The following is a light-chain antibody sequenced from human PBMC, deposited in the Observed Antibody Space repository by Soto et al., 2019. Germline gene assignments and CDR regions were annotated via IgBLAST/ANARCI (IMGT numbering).Light chain of an antibody. CDR2: RNN. V-gene: IGLV1-47*01. Sequence: QSVLTQPPSASGTPGQRVTISCSGSSSNIGSNYVYWYQQLPGTAPKLLIYRNNQRPSGVPDRISGSKSGTSASLAISGLRSEDEADYYCAAWDVSLSGGMFGGGTQLTVL. CDR1: SSNIGSNY. CDR3: AAWDVSLSGGM. J-gene: IGLJ7*01.